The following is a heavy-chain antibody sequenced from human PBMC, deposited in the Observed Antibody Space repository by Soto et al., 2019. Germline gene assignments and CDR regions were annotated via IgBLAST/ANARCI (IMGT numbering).Heavy chain of an antibody. Sequence: PGGSLRLSCAASGFTFSSYAMSWVRQAPGKGLEWVSAISGIGHSTYYADSVKGRFTISRDNSKNTLYLQMNSLRAEDTAVYYCAKRILAMIGHFDSWGQGTLVTVSS. V-gene: IGHV3-23*01. CDR3: AKRILAMIGHFDS. CDR1: GFTFSSYA. CDR2: ISGIGHST. J-gene: IGHJ4*02. D-gene: IGHD5-12*01.